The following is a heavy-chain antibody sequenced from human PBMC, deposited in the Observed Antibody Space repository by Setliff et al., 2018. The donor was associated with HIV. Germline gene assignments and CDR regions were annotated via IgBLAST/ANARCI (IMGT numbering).Heavy chain of an antibody. J-gene: IGHJ4*02. CDR2: IYTTGST. Sequence: SETLSLTCTVSGDSISNYYWSWVRQPPGKGLEWIGYIYTTGSTNYNPSLKSRVTISADTSKNQLSLKLSSVTAADTAVYYCARGATTNFDYWGQGTLVTVSS. CDR3: ARGATTNFDY. D-gene: IGHD1-1*01. V-gene: IGHV4-4*09. CDR1: GDSISNYY.